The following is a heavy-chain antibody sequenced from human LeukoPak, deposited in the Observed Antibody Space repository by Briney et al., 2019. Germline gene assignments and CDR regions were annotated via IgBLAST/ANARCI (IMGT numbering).Heavy chain of an antibody. V-gene: IGHV1-18*01. Sequence: ASLTLSCKASGSTFTSYGISWVRQAPGQGLEWMGWISAYNGNTNYAQKLQGRVTMTTGTSTSTAYIELRSLRSDDTAVYYCARDPYSSSWYNWFDPWGQGTLVTVSS. CDR1: GSTFTSYG. CDR2: ISAYNGNT. D-gene: IGHD6-13*01. J-gene: IGHJ5*02. CDR3: ARDPYSSSWYNWFDP.